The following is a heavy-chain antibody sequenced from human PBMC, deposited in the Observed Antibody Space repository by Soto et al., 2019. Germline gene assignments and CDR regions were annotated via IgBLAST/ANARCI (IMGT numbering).Heavy chain of an antibody. CDR1: GFTFSSYW. CDR3: ARDGGPLAAAGLDY. Sequence: GGSLRLSCAASGFTFSSYWMSWVRQAPGKGLEWVANIKQDGSEKYYVDSVKGRFTISRDNAKNSLYLQMNSLRAEDTAVYYCARDGGPLAAAGLDYWGQGTRVTVSS. V-gene: IGHV3-7*01. D-gene: IGHD6-13*01. J-gene: IGHJ4*02. CDR2: IKQDGSEK.